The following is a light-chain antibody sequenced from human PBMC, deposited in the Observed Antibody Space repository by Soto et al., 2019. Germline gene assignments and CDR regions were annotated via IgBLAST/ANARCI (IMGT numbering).Light chain of an antibody. CDR1: SANVGAADD. J-gene: IGLJ1*01. V-gene: IGLV1-40*01. CDR3: QSYDSGLSGYV. Sequence: QSVLTQPPSVSGAPGQRVTISCTGTSANVGAADDVHWYQQLPGTAPKLLIYANHNRPSGVPDRFSGSKSGTSASLAITGLQAEDEAEYYCQSYDSGLSGYVFGTGTKATVL. CDR2: ANH.